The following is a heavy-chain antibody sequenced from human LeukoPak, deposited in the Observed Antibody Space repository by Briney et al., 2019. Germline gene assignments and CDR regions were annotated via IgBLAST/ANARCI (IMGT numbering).Heavy chain of an antibody. CDR3: ARANVDYGDYGDAFDI. V-gene: IGHV1-2*02. Sequence: ASVPVSCKASGYTFTGYYMHWVRQAPGQGLEWMGWINPNSGGTNYAQKFQGRVTMTRDTSISTAYMELSRLRSDDTAVYYCARANVDYGDYGDAFDIWGQGTMVTVSS. CDR1: GYTFTGYY. J-gene: IGHJ3*02. CDR2: INPNSGGT. D-gene: IGHD4-17*01.